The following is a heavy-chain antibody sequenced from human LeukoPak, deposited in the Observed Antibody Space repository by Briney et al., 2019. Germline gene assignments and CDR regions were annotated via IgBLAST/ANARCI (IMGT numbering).Heavy chain of an antibody. CDR3: ARTLGYYDSSGYDPIDY. D-gene: IGHD3-22*01. V-gene: IGHV7-4-1*01. J-gene: IGHJ4*02. Sequence: ASVKVSCKASGYTFTSYAMNWVRQAPGQGLEWMGWVNTNTGNPTYAQGFTGRFVFSLDTSVSTAYLQIGSLKAEDTAVYYCARTLGYYDSSGYDPIDYWGQGTLVTVSS. CDR1: GYTFTSYA. CDR2: VNTNTGNP.